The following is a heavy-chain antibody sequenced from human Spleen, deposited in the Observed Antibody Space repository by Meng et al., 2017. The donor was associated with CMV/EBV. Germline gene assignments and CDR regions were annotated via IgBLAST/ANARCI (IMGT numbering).Heavy chain of an antibody. CDR1: GFTLSTYS. Sequence: GGSLRLSCAASGFTLSTYSMNWVRQAPGKGLEWVSSISSSSAYIYYADSVKGRFTISRDNAKNSLYLQVNSLRAEDTAVYYCARGGVVLPAALIDYWGQGMLVTVSS. J-gene: IGHJ4*02. V-gene: IGHV3-21*01. CDR3: ARGGVVLPAALIDY. CDR2: ISSSSAYI. D-gene: IGHD2-2*01.